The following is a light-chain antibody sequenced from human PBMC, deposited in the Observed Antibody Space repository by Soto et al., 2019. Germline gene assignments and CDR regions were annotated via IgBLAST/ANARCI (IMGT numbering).Light chain of an antibody. CDR1: QSVSSNY. CDR3: QQDYNLTT. J-gene: IGKJ4*01. Sequence: PGETVTLSCRASQSVSSNYLSWCQRKPGQATRLLIYGASTRATGIPARISGSGSGTDFTLTTSSLQAEDFAVYYCQQDYNLTTFGGGTKVDIK. V-gene: IGKV3D-7*01. CDR2: GAS.